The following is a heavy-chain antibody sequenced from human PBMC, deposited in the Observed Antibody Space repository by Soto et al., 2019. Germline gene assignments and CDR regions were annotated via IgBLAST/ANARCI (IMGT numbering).Heavy chain of an antibody. CDR3: AKDGVSGSYYFYFDS. Sequence: PGGSLRLSCAASGFTFSSYAMSWVRQAPGKGLEWVSAISVSGGSTYYADSVKGRFTTSRDNSKNTLYLQMNSLRAEDTAVYYCAKDGVSGSYYFYFDSWGEGALVTV. V-gene: IGHV3-23*01. CDR2: ISVSGGST. D-gene: IGHD1-26*01. J-gene: IGHJ4*02. CDR1: GFTFSSYA.